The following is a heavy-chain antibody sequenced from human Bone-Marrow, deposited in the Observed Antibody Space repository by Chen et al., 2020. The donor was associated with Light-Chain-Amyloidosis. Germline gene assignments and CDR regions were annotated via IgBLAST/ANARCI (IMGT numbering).Heavy chain of an antibody. D-gene: IGHD5-12*01. J-gene: IGHJ4*02. CDR2: IYPDDSDA. V-gene: IGHV5-51*01. Sequence: EVQLEQSGQEVNKPEESLRISCKGSGYTFPNYWIGWVRQMPGKGLEWMGVIYPDDSDARYSPSFEGQVTISADKSITTAYLQWRSLKASDTAMYYCARRRDGYNFDYWGQGTLVTVSS. CDR3: ARRRDGYNFDY. CDR1: GYTFPNYW.